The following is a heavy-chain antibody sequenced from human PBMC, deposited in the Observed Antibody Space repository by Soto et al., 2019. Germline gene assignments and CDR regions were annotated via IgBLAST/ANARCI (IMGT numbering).Heavy chain of an antibody. CDR2: INHSGRV. Sequence: QVQLQQWGAGLLKPSETLSLTCAVYGGSFSGHSWTWIRQSPGKGLEWIGDINHSGRVNYSPSLKSRVTISLDTSKNQFSLTLSAVTAADTAMYYCARGGNYYDSSGTHDAFDIWGQGTMVTVSS. CDR3: ARGGNYYDSSGTHDAFDI. J-gene: IGHJ3*02. D-gene: IGHD3-22*01. CDR1: GGSFSGHS. V-gene: IGHV4-34*01.